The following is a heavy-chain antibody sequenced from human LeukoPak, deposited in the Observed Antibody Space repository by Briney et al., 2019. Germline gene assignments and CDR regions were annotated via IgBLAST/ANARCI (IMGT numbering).Heavy chain of an antibody. CDR1: GGTFSSYA. CDR3: ASSVGYSYVDAFDI. J-gene: IGHJ3*02. CDR2: IIPIFGTA. D-gene: IGHD5-18*01. V-gene: IGHV1-69*13. Sequence: SVKVSCKASGGTFSSYAISWVRQAPGQGLEWMGGIIPIFGTANYAQKFQGRVTITADESTSTAYMELSSLRSEGTAVYYCASSVGYSYVDAFDIWGQGTMVTVSS.